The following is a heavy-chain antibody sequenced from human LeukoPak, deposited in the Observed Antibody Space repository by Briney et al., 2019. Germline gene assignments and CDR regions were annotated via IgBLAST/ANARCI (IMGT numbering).Heavy chain of an antibody. J-gene: IGHJ2*01. CDR3: ARDSDNYGDYVGDYWYFDL. D-gene: IGHD4-17*01. CDR1: GGSISSYY. V-gene: IGHV4-59*12. Sequence: SETLSLTCTVSGGSISSYYWSWIRQPPGKGLEWIGYIYYSGSTNYNPSLKSRVTISVDTSKNQFSLKLSSVTAADTAVYYCARDSDNYGDYVGDYWYFDLWGRGTLVTVSS. CDR2: IYYSGST.